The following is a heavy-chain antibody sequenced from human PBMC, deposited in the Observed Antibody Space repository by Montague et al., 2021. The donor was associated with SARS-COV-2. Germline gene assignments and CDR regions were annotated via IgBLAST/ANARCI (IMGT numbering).Heavy chain of an antibody. CDR3: ARSRDWYLGN. Sequence: SETLSLTCTVSGDSISSGGYFWGWIRQPAGKGLEWIASIRIGGTSYLXPSLKSRVTISIDSSKNQFSLNVTSVTAADTAVYFCARSRDWYLGNWGQGTLATVSS. V-gene: IGHV4-39*07. CDR1: GDSISSGGYF. CDR2: IRIGGTS. J-gene: IGHJ4*02. D-gene: IGHD3-9*01.